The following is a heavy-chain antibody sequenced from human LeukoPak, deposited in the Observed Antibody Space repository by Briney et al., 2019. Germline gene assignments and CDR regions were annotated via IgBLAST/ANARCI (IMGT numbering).Heavy chain of an antibody. CDR2: IIPIFGTA. J-gene: IGHJ4*02. CDR3: ARDSSGWYDY. D-gene: IGHD6-19*01. V-gene: IGHV1-69*05. Sequence: ASVKVSCKASGGTFSSYAISWVRQAPGQGREWMGGIIPIFGTANYAQKFQGRVTITTDESTRTAYMELSSLRSEDTAVYYCARDSSGWYDYWGQGTLVTVSS. CDR1: GGTFSSYA.